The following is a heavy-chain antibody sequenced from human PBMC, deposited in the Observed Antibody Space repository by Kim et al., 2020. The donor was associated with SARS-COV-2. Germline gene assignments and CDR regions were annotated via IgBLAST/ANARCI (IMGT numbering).Heavy chain of an antibody. Sequence: GRFTISRDNAKKQLYLQRNSLRAEDTAVYYCARGRVLWFGELSPDDAFDIWGQGTMVTVSS. D-gene: IGHD3-10*01. CDR3: ARGRVLWFGELSPDDAFDI. J-gene: IGHJ3*02. V-gene: IGHV3-74*01.